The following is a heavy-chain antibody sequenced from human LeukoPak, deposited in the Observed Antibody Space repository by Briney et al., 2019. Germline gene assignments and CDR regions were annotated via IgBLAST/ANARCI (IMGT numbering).Heavy chain of an antibody. CDR3: ARYDGYNHNCFDY. J-gene: IGHJ4*01. CDR2: IIPIFGTA. V-gene: IGHV1-69*05. CDR1: GGSFSSYA. D-gene: IGHD5-24*01. Sequence: SVKVSCKASGGSFSSYAISWVRQAPGQGLEWMGGIIPIFGTANYAQKFQGRVTITTDESTSTAYMELRSLRSEDTAVYYCARYDGYNHNCFDYWGHRTLGTVSS.